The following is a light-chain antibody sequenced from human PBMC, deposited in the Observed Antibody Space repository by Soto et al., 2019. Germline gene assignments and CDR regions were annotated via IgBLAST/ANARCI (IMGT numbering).Light chain of an antibody. CDR2: EIT. CDR3: RSYAGSNIWV. V-gene: IGLV2-8*01. J-gene: IGLJ3*02. CDR1: SSDVGGYNY. Sequence: QSALTQPPSASGSPGQSVTISCTGSSSDVGGYNYVSWYQQHPGKAPKLMIYEITKRPSGVPGRFSGSKSGNTASLTVSGLQSEDEADYYCRSYAGSNIWVFGGGTKLTVL.